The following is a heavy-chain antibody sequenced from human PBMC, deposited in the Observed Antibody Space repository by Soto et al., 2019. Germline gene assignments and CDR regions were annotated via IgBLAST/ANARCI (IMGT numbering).Heavy chain of an antibody. Sequence: ASVKVSCKASGYTFTSYAMHWVRQAPGQRLEWMGWSNAGNGNTKYSQEFQGRVTITRDTSASTAYMELSSLRSEDMAVYYCARGGLTGDDYYYGMDVWGQGTTVTVYS. CDR1: GYTFTSYA. CDR2: SNAGNGNT. J-gene: IGHJ6*02. V-gene: IGHV1-3*02. D-gene: IGHD7-27*01. CDR3: ARGGLTGDDYYYGMDV.